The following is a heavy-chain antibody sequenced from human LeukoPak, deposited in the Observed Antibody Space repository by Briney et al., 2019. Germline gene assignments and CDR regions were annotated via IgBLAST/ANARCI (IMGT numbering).Heavy chain of an antibody. D-gene: IGHD4-23*01. Sequence: SETLSLTCTVSGGSISSYYWSWIRQPPGKGLEWIGYIYYSGSTNYNPSLKSRVTISVDTSKNQLSLKLSSVTAADTAVYYCALDGSSSPYYYYYYMDVWGKGTTVTVSS. V-gene: IGHV4-59*08. CDR2: IYYSGST. CDR1: GGSISSYY. CDR3: ALDGSSSPYYYYYYMDV. J-gene: IGHJ6*03.